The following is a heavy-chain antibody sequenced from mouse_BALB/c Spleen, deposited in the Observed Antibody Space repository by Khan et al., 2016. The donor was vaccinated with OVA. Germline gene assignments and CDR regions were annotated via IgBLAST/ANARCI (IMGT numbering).Heavy chain of an antibody. CDR2: IWAGGST. J-gene: IGHJ4*01. Sequence: QVQLKESGPGLVAPSQSLSITCTVSGFSLTSYGVHWVRQPPGEGLEWLGVIWAGGSTNYNSALRSRLSISKDNSKSQVFLKMHSLQTDDTAMYSGVRFCDPYYAMVYWGQGTSVTVAS. CDR1: GFSLTSYG. CDR3: VRFCDPYYAMVY. V-gene: IGHV2-9*02.